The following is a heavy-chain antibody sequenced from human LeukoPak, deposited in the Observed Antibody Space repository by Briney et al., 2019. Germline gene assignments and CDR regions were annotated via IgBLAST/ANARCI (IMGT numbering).Heavy chain of an antibody. CDR3: ARLLFSSGWCFDY. J-gene: IGHJ4*02. CDR2: IYTSGST. D-gene: IGHD6-19*01. V-gene: IGHV4-4*09. Sequence: SETLSLTCTVSGGSISSYYWSWIRQPPGKGLEWIGYIYTSGSTNYNPSLKSRVTISVDTSKNQFSLKLSSVTAADTAVYYCARLLFSSGWCFDYWGQGTLVTASS. CDR1: GGSISSYY.